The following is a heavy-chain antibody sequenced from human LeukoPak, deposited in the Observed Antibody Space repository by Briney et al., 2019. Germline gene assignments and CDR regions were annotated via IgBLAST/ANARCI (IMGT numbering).Heavy chain of an antibody. D-gene: IGHD3-22*01. V-gene: IGHV4-30-4*07. Sequence: SEPLSLTCAVSGGDMSSWGYPWSWIRQPPGKGLEWIGYIYRSGNTFYNPSLTSRLTISIDTPKNQFSLKLSSVTAADTAVYYCACLTTADAFDIWGQGTMVTVSS. CDR1: GGDMSSWGYP. J-gene: IGHJ3*02. CDR2: IYRSGNT. CDR3: ACLTTADAFDI.